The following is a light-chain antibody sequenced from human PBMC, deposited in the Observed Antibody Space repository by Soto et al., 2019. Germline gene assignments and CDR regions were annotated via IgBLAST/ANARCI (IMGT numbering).Light chain of an antibody. CDR3: CSYTTSTTLYV. V-gene: IGLV2-14*01. Sequence: QSALTQPASVSGSVGQSITISCTGTSSDVGGYNYVSWYQQHPGEAPKLLICEVSNRPSGVSNRFSGSKSGNTASLTISGLQAEDEADYYCCSYTTSTTLYVFGSGTKVTVL. CDR1: SSDVGGYNY. CDR2: EVS. J-gene: IGLJ1*01.